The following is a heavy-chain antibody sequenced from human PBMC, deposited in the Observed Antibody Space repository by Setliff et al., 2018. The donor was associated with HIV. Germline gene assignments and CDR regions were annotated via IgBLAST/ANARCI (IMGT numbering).Heavy chain of an antibody. D-gene: IGHD5-12*01. CDR1: GGSISGHY. J-gene: IGHJ4*02. CDR2: IYYSGST. V-gene: IGHV4-59*11. CDR3: ARAGYKGDFDY. Sequence: PSETLSLTCIVSGGSISGHYWSWIRQPPGKGLEWIGSIYYSGSTNYNPSLKSRVTISVDTSKNQFSLKLSSVTAADTAVYYCARAGYKGDFDYWGQGTLVTVSS.